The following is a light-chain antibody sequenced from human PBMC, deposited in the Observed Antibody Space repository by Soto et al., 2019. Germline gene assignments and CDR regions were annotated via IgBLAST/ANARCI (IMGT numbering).Light chain of an antibody. CDR1: QSVSNH. CDR3: QQSNNSPPT. J-gene: IGKJ1*01. Sequence: IRSPSSQSASLEDRVIVPSRASQSVSNHLDWYQQKPGKAPRLLVYAVSNWHSGIPARFSGSRSGTDFTLTISSLEPEDFAAYYCQQSNNSPPTFGQGTKVDI. V-gene: IGKV1-39*01. CDR2: AVS.